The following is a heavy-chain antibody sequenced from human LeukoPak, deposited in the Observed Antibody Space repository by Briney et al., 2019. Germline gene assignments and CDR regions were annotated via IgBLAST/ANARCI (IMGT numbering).Heavy chain of an antibody. CDR1: GFTFGDYA. CDR2: IRSKAYGGTT. Sequence: GGSLRLSCAASGFTFGDYAMSWFRQAPGKGREWVGFIRSKAYGGTTEYAASVKGRFTISRGDSKSIAYLQMNSLKTEDTAVYYCTRVGSGWYAAYYFDYWGQGTLVTVSS. CDR3: TRVGSGWYAAYYFDY. J-gene: IGHJ4*02. D-gene: IGHD6-19*01. V-gene: IGHV3-49*03.